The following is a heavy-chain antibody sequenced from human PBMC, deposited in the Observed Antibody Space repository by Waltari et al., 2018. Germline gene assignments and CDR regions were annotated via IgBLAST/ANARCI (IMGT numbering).Heavy chain of an antibody. Sequence: QITLKESGPTLVKPTQTLTLTCTFSGFSLSTSGVGVGWIRQPPGKALELLAHIYWDDDKRYSPSLKSRLTITKDSSKNQVVLTMTNMDPVDTATYYCAPPLDTLEVGNYLYYYYYDMDVWGQGTTVTVSS. J-gene: IGHJ6*02. D-gene: IGHD4-4*01. V-gene: IGHV2-5*02. CDR2: IYWDDDK. CDR3: APPLDTLEVGNYLYYYYYDMDV. CDR1: GFSLSTSGVG.